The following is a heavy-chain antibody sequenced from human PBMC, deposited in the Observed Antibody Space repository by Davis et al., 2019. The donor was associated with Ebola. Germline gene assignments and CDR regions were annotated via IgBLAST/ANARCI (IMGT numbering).Heavy chain of an antibody. Sequence: AASVEVSCKASGYTFTNYYMHWVRQAPGQGLEWMGMINPNDGRTIYAQKFQGRVTITRDTSATTAYMDLSSLRSEDTAVYFCARLSSTWSSLYGMDVWGQGTTVTVSS. CDR2: INPNDGRT. D-gene: IGHD6-13*01. J-gene: IGHJ6*02. CDR3: ARLSSTWSSLYGMDV. V-gene: IGHV1-46*01. CDR1: GYTFTNYY.